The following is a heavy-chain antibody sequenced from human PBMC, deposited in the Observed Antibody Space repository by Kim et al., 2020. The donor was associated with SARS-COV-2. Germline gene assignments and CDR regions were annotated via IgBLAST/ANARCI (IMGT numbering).Heavy chain of an antibody. CDR2: ISYDGSNK. J-gene: IGHJ6*02. CDR1: GFTFSSYA. D-gene: IGHD6-13*01. V-gene: IGHV3-30-3*01. Sequence: GGSLRLSCAASGFTFSSYAMHWVRQAPGKGLEWVAVISYDGSNKYYADSVKGRFTISRDNSKNTLYLQMNSLRAEDTAVYYCARFQLVHLVDVWGQGTTVTVSS. CDR3: ARFQLVHLVDV.